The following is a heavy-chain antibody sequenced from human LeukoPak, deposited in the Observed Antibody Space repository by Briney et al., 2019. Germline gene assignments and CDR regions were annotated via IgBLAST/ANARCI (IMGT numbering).Heavy chain of an antibody. CDR1: GYTFTSYA. Sequence: ASVKVSCKASGYTFTSYAMHWVRQAPGQRLEWMGWINAGNGNTKYSQKFQGRVTITRDTSASTAYMELSSLRSEDTAVYYCARVRLLWFGEFVWGQGTLVTVSS. D-gene: IGHD3-10*01. V-gene: IGHV1-3*01. CDR3: ARVRLLWFGEFV. J-gene: IGHJ4*02. CDR2: INAGNGNT.